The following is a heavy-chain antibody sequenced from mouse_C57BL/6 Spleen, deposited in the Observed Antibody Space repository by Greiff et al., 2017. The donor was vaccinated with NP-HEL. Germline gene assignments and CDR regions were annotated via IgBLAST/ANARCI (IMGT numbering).Heavy chain of an antibody. CDR3: ARWTTVVDFDD. J-gene: IGHJ2*01. D-gene: IGHD1-1*01. CDR2: IDPANGNT. Sequence: VQLQQSVAELVRPGASVKLSCTASGFNFKNTYMHWVKQRPEQGLEWIGRIDPANGNTKYAPKFPGKATLTADTSTNTAYLQLSSLTAEDTSIYYCARWTTVVDFDDWGKGTTLTVSS. V-gene: IGHV14-3*01. CDR1: GFNFKNTY.